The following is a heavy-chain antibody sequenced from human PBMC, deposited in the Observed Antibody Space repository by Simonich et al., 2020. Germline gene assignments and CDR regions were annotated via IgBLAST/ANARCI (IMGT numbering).Heavy chain of an antibody. Sequence: QVQLVQSGAEVKKPGASVKVSCKASGYTFTGYYMHWVRQAPGQGLEWMGAVNPNRGGTNDEQKFQGRVTMTRDTSISTAYMELSRLRSDDTAVYYCARDYGSGSYYNALSDYWGQGTLVTVSS. V-gene: IGHV1-2*02. CDR2: VNPNRGGT. J-gene: IGHJ4*02. CDR3: ARDYGSGSYYNALSDY. D-gene: IGHD3-10*01. CDR1: GYTFTGYY.